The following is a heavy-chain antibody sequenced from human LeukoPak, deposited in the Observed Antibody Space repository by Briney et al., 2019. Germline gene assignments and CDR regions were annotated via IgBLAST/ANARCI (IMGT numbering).Heavy chain of an antibody. CDR3: AQWPRYCSGGSCYGSGGYY. D-gene: IGHD2-15*01. V-gene: IGHV3-23*01. J-gene: IGHJ4*02. CDR2: ISGSGGST. CDR1: GFTFTSYT. Sequence: PGGSLRLSCAASGFTFTSYTMNWVRQAPGKGREWVSAISGSGGSTYYADSVKGRFTISRDTSKNTLYLQMSSLSAEDTAVYYCAQWPRYCSGGSCYGSGGYYWGQGILVTVSS.